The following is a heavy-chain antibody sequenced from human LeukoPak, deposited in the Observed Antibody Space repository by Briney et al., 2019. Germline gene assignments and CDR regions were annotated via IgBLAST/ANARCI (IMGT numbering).Heavy chain of an antibody. CDR2: IIPIFGTA. V-gene: IGHV1-69*05. CDR3: ARGGTSSSWRPDAFDI. D-gene: IGHD6-13*01. CDR1: GGTFSSYA. Sequence: SVKVSCKASGGTFSSYAISWVRQAPGQGLEWMGGIIPIFGTANYAQKFQGRVTITTDESTSTAYMELSSLRSEDTAVYYCARGGTSSSWRPDAFDIWGQGTMVTVSS. J-gene: IGHJ3*02.